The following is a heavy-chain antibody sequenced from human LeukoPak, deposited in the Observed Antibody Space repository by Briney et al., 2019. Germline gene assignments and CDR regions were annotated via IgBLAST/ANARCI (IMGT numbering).Heavy chain of an antibody. CDR1: GYTFTGYY. J-gene: IGHJ4*02. CDR2: INPNSGGT. D-gene: IGHD6-13*01. V-gene: IGHV1-2*02. CDR3: ASPSPIFLSSSWYLMDY. Sequence: ASVKVSCKASGYTFTGYYMHWVRQAPGQGLEWMGWINPNSGGTNYAQKFQGRVTMTRDTSISTAYMELSRLRSDDTAVYYCASPSPIFLSSSWYLMDYWGQGTLVTVSS.